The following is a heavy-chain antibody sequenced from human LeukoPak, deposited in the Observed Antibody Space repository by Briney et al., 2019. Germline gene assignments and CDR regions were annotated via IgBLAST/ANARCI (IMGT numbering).Heavy chain of an antibody. CDR2: INTDGSST. Sequence: TGGSLRLSCAASGFTFSTYWMHWVRQAPGKGLVWVSRINTDGSSTTYADSVKGRFTISRDNAKNTLYLQLNSLRAEDTAVYYCARGRYAGMDVWCQGTTVTVSS. V-gene: IGHV3-74*01. J-gene: IGHJ6*02. CDR3: ARGRYAGMDV. D-gene: IGHD3-16*01. CDR1: GFTFSTYW.